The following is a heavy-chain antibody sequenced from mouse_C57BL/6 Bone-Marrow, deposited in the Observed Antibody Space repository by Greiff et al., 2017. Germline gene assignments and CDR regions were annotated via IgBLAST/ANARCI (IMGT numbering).Heavy chain of an antibody. CDR1: GYTFTSYW. V-gene: IGHV1-55*01. D-gene: IGHD2-1*01. CDR2: IYPGSGST. Sequence: QVQLQQPGAELVKPGASVKMSCKASGYTFTSYWITWVKQRPGQGLEWIGDIYPGSGSTNYNEKFKSKATPTVDTSSSTAYMQLSSPTSEDSAVYYCARGYYGKLNFDYWGQGTTLTVSS. J-gene: IGHJ2*01. CDR3: ARGYYGKLNFDY.